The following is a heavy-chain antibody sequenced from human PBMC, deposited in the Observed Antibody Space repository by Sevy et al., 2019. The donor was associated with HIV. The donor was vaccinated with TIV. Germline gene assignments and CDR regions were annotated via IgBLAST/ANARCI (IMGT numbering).Heavy chain of an antibody. CDR2: ISSSSGYI. CDR1: GFIFSSHG. J-gene: IGHJ4*02. V-gene: IGHV3-21*04. D-gene: IGHD4-17*01. Sequence: GGSLRLSCAASGFIFSSHGMNWVRQAPGKGLEWVSFISSSSGYIYYADSVKGRFTISRDNAKNSLYLQMNSLRAEDTAVYYCAKDPPTVTRDHFDYWGQGTLVTVSS. CDR3: AKDPPTVTRDHFDY.